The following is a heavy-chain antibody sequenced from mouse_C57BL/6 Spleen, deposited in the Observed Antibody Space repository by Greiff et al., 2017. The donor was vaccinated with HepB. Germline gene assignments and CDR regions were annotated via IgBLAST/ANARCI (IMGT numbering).Heavy chain of an antibody. CDR2: IDPSDSYT. CDR3: ARGSNWFAY. V-gene: IGHV1-59*01. J-gene: IGHJ3*01. CDR1: GYTFTSYW. Sequence: QVQLQQPGAELVRPGTSVKLSCKASGYTFTSYWMHWVKQRPGQGLEWIGVIDPSDSYTNYNQKFKGKATLTVDTSSSTAYMQRSSLTSEDSAVYYCARGSNWFAYWGQGTLVTVSA. D-gene: IGHD2-5*01.